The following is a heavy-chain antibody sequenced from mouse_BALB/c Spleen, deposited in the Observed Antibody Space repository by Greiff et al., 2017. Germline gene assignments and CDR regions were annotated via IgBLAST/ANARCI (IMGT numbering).Heavy chain of an antibody. D-gene: IGHD2-4*01. Sequence: QVQLQQPGAELVRPGASVKLSCKASGYTFTSYWINWVKQRPGQGLEWIGNIYPSDSYTNYNQKFKDKATLTVDKSSSTAYMQLSSPTSEDSAVYYCTRGLRRDAMDYWGQGTSVTVSS. CDR1: GYTFTSYW. CDR2: IYPSDSYT. CDR3: TRGLRRDAMDY. J-gene: IGHJ4*01. V-gene: IGHV1-69*02.